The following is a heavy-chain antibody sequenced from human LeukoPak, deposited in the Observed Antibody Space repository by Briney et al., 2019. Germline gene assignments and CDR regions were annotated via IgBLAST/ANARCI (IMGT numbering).Heavy chain of an antibody. Sequence: GGSLRLSCAASGFSFSSYAMSWVRQAPGKGLEWVSSISGNGDSTYYADSVKGRFTISRDKSKNTVYLEMNSLSVEDTATYYCIRDFRSADLWGQGTLVTVTS. CDR2: ISGNGDST. CDR1: GFSFSSYA. V-gene: IGHV3-23*01. CDR3: IRDFRSADL. J-gene: IGHJ5*02. D-gene: IGHD5-24*01.